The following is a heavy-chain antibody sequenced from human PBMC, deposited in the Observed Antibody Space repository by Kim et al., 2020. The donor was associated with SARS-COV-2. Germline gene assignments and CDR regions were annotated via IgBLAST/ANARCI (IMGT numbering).Heavy chain of an antibody. D-gene: IGHD4-4*01. V-gene: IGHV4-59*08. CDR3: ARRHSKYYYYMDL. J-gene: IGHJ6*03. Sequence: SETLSLTCTVSGGSISSYYWSWIRQPPGKGLDWIGYIYYSGSTNYNPPLKSRVTISVDTSKNQFSLKLSSVTAAATTVYYCARRHSKYYYYMDLWGKGTTVTVSS. CDR1: GGSISSYY. CDR2: IYYSGST.